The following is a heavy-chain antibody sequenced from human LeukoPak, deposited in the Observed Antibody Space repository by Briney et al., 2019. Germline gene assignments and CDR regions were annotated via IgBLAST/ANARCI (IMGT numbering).Heavy chain of an antibody. V-gene: IGHV4-59*01. D-gene: IGHD3-22*01. CDR1: GGSFSGYY. J-gene: IGHJ4*02. Sequence: SETLSLTCAVYGGSFSGYYRSWIRQPPGKGLEWIGYIYYSGSTNYNPSLKSRVTISVDTSKNQFSLKLSSVTAADTAVYYCARGRPGAFPIGQPCFDYWGQGTLVTVSS. CDR3: ARGRPGAFPIGQPCFDY. CDR2: IYYSGST.